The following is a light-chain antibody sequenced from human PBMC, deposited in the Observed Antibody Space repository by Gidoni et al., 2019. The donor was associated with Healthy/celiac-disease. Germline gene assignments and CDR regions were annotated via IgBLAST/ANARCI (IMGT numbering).Light chain of an antibody. Sequence: DIVMTQSPDSLALSLGERATINCKSSQSILYSSNNKNYLAWYQQKPGQPPKLLIYWASIRESGVPDRFSGSGSGTDFTLTISSLQAEDVAVYYCQQYYTIPVTFGQGTRLEIK. V-gene: IGKV4-1*01. CDR3: QQYYTIPVT. CDR1: QSILYSSNNKNY. CDR2: WAS. J-gene: IGKJ5*01.